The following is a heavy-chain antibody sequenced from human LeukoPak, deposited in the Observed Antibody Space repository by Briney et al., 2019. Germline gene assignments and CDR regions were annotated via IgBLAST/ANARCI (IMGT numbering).Heavy chain of an antibody. CDR3: AKEEDYYDSSGPPPRVDFDY. CDR1: GFTFSSYE. CDR2: ISSSGSTI. J-gene: IGHJ4*02. Sequence: EAGGSLRLSCAASGFTFSSYEMNWVRQAPGKGLEWVSYISSSGSTIYYADSVKGRFTISRDNSKNTLYLQMNSLRAEDTAVYYCAKEEDYYDSSGPPPRVDFDYWGQGTLVTVSS. D-gene: IGHD3-22*01. V-gene: IGHV3-48*03.